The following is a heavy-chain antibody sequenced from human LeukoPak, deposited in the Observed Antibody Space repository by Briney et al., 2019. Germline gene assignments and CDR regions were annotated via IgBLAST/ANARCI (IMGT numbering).Heavy chain of an antibody. J-gene: IGHJ4*02. V-gene: IGHV3-30*18. CDR3: ANGNYFDY. CDR1: GFTFSSYG. CDR2: ISYDGSNK. Sequence: GGSLRLSCAASGFTFSSYGMHWVRQAPGKGLEWVAVISYDGSNKYYADSVKGRFTISRDNSKNTLYLQMNSLRDEDTAVYYCANGNYFDYWGQGTLVTVSS.